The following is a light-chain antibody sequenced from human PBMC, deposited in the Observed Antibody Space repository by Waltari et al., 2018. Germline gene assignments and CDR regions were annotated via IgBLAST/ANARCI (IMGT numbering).Light chain of an antibody. V-gene: IGKV1-9*01. J-gene: IGKJ5*01. Sequence: DIQMTQSPSFLSASLGDRVTLTCRASPDINVAFAWYQQKPGKAPKLLIYAASTLQTGVPSKFSGGGSGTEFTLTISSLQPEDFATYYCQHVYSYPITFGQGTRVEI. CDR2: AAS. CDR1: PDINVA. CDR3: QHVYSYPIT.